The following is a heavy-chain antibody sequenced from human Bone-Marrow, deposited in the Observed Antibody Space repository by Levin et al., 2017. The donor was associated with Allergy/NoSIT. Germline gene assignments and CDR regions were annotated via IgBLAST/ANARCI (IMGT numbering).Heavy chain of an antibody. V-gene: IGHV3-23*01. CDR2: ISGSGGST. CDR1: GFTFSTYA. D-gene: IGHD4-17*01. J-gene: IGHJ4*02. Sequence: GGSLRLSCAASGFTFSTYAMSWVRQAPGKGLEWVSAISGSGGSTYYADSVKGRFTISRDNSKNTLYLQMNSLRAEDTAVYDCAKAGSDYYYYFDYWGQGTLVTVSS. CDR3: AKAGSDYYYYFDY.